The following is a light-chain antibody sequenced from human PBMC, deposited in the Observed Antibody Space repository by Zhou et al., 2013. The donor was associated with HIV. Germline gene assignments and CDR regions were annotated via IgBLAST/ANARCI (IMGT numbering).Light chain of an antibody. V-gene: IGKV1-39*01. CDR1: QSISNY. J-gene: IGKJ1*01. CDR2: AAS. CDR3: QQTYSTSWT. Sequence: DIQMTQSPSSLSASVGDRVTITCRASQSISNYLNWYQQTPGKAPQLLIYAASSLQSGVPSRFSGSGSGTDFTLTISSLQPEDFATYHCQQTYSTSWTFGQGTKVEIK.